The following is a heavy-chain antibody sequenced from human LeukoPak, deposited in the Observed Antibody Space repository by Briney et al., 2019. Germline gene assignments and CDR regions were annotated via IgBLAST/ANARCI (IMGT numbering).Heavy chain of an antibody. D-gene: IGHD3-22*01. CDR3: ARRDYYDSSGYPD. CDR2: IYYSGST. V-gene: IGHV4-59*11. Sequence: SETLSLTCTVSGGSISSHYWSWIRQPPGKGLEWIGYIYYSGSTNYNPSLKSRVTILVDTSKNQFSLKLSSVTAADTAVYYCARRDYYDSSGYPDWGQGTLVTVSS. J-gene: IGHJ4*02. CDR1: GGSISSHY.